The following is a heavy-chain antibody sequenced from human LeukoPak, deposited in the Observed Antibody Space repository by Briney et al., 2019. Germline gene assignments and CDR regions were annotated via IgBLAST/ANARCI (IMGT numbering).Heavy chain of an antibody. D-gene: IGHD2-2*01. Sequence: ASVKVSCKASGGTFSSYAISWVRQAPGQGLEWMGRIIPILGIANYAQKFQGRVTITADKSTSTAYMELSSLRSEDTAVYYSARDSGYCSSTSCPQGAYWGQGTLVTVSS. CDR2: IIPILGIA. CDR3: ARDSGYCSSTSCPQGAY. J-gene: IGHJ4*02. V-gene: IGHV1-69*04. CDR1: GGTFSSYA.